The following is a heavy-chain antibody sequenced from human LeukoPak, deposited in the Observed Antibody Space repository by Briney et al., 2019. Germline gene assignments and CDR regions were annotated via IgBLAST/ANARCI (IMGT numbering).Heavy chain of an antibody. V-gene: IGHV4-61*01. J-gene: IGHJ3*02. CDR2: IYYSGST. CDR1: GGSISGSSYY. CDR3: ARGSYSSGGGAFDI. Sequence: PSETLSLTCTVSGGSISGSSYYWSWIRQPPGKGLEWVGYIYYSGSTNYNPSLKSRVTISVDTSKNQFSLKLSSVTAADTAVYYCARGSYSSGGGAFDIWGQGTMVTVSS. D-gene: IGHD6-19*01.